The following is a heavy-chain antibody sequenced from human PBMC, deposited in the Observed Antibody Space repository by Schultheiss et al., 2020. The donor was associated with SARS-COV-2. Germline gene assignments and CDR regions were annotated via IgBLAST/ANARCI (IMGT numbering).Heavy chain of an antibody. V-gene: IGHV4-31*03. D-gene: IGHD1-26*01. Sequence: SQTLSLTCTVSGGSISSSSYYWSWIRQHPGKGLEWIGYIYYSGSTYYNPSLKSRVTISVDTSKNQFSLKLSSVTAADTAVYYCATVFWWELLGNDYWGQGTLVTVSS. CDR2: IYYSGST. CDR3: ATVFWWELLGNDY. J-gene: IGHJ4*02. CDR1: GGSISSSSYY.